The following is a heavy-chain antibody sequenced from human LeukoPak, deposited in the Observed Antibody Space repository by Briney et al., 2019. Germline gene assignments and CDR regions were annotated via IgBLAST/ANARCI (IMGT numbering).Heavy chain of an antibody. CDR2: IWYDGSNK. V-gene: IGHV3-33*08. J-gene: IGHJ6*02. CDR1: GFTFSSYA. Sequence: GGSLRLSCAASGFTFSSYAMSWVRQAPGKGLEWVAVIWYDGSNKYYADSVKGRFTISRDNSKNTLYLQMNSLRAEDTAVYYCARVRYDFWSGYNYYYYGMDVWGQGTTVTVSS. D-gene: IGHD3-3*01. CDR3: ARVRYDFWSGYNYYYYGMDV.